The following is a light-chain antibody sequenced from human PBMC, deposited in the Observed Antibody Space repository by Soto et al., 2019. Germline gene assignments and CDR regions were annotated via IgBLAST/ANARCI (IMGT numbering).Light chain of an antibody. CDR2: DAS. V-gene: IGKV3-11*01. J-gene: IGKJ2*01. CDR1: QSVSSY. Sequence: IVLTQSPATLSLSPGERATLSCRASQSVSSYLAWYQQKPGQAPRLLIYDASNRATGIPARFSGSGSGTDFTLTISSREPEDFAVYYCQQRSNWPRYTFGQGTKLEIK. CDR3: QQRSNWPRYT.